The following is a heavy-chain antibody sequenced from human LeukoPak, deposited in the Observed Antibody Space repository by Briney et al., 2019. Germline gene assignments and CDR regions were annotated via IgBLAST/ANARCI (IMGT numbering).Heavy chain of an antibody. D-gene: IGHD1-14*01. J-gene: IGHJ4*02. CDR3: ARDMTPAYYFHY. CDR1: GYTFTSYY. Sequence: ASVKVSCKASGYTFTSYYMHWVRQAPGQGLEWMGIINPSGGSTSYARKFQGRVTMTRDTSTSTVYMELSSLRSEDTAVYYCARDMTPAYYFHYWGQGTLVTVSS. CDR2: INPSGGST. V-gene: IGHV1-46*01.